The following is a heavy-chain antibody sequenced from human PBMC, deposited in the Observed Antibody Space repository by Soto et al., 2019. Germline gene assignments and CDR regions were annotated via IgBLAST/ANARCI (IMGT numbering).Heavy chain of an antibody. CDR2: IYSGGST. CDR1: GFTVSSNY. J-gene: IGHJ4*02. Sequence: SGGSLRLSCAASGFTVSSNYMSWVRQAPGKGLEWVSVIYSGGSTYYADSVKGRFTISRDNSKNTLYLQMSSLRAEDTAVYYCAKEEQQLVPDYWGQGTLVTVSS. CDR3: AKEEQQLVPDY. D-gene: IGHD6-13*01. V-gene: IGHV3-66*01.